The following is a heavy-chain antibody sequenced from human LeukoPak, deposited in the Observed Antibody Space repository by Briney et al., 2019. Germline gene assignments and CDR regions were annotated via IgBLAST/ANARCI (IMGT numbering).Heavy chain of an antibody. CDR2: INSDGSSS. D-gene: IGHD3-10*01. Sequence: PGGSLRLSCAASGFTFSSYWMHWVRQAPGKGLVWVSRINSDGSSSSYADSVKGRLTISRDNAKNTLYLQMNKLRAEDTAVYYCASPATMVRGVRPVWVQATTVTVSS. CDR1: GFTFSSYW. CDR3: ASPATMVRGVRPV. V-gene: IGHV3-74*01. J-gene: IGHJ6*02.